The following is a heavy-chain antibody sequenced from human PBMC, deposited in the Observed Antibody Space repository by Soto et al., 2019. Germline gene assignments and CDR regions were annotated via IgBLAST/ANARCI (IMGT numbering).Heavy chain of an antibody. J-gene: IGHJ6*02. Sequence: ASVKVSCKASGYSFTDYHIHWVRQAPGQGLEWLGRINPKSGGTTTAQKFERRVTMTTDTSISTASMQLTRLTSDGTAIYCRARGDFTDCSNGVCSFFYNHDMDVWGQGTTVTVSS. CDR3: ARGDFTDCSNGVCSFFYNHDMDV. CDR1: GYSFTDYH. V-gene: IGHV1-2*06. D-gene: IGHD2-8*01. CDR2: INPKSGGT.